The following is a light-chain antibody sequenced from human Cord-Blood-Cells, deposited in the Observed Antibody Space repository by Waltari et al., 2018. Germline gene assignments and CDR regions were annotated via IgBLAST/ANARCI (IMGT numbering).Light chain of an antibody. CDR1: SSDVGGYNY. V-gene: IGLV2-14*01. J-gene: IGLJ3*02. Sequence: QSALTQPASVSGSPGQSIPIPCTWTSSDVGGYNYVPWYQQHPGKAPKLMIYDVSTRPSGVSNRFSGSKSGNTASLTSSGLQAEDEADYYCSSYTSSSTWVFGGGTKLTVL. CDR3: SSYTSSSTWV. CDR2: DVS.